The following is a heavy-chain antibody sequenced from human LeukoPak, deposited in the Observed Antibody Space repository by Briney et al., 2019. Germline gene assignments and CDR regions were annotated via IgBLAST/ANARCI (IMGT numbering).Heavy chain of an antibody. V-gene: IGHV3-30-3*01. Sequence: PGGSLRLSCAASGFIFSNYAMHWVRQAPGKGLEWVAVISYDGSNKYYADSVKGRFTISRDNSKNTLYLQMNSLRAEDTAVYYCARETGEYYYDSSNYLDYWGQGTLVTVSS. D-gene: IGHD3-22*01. CDR1: GFIFSNYA. CDR2: ISYDGSNK. CDR3: ARETGEYYYDSSNYLDY. J-gene: IGHJ4*02.